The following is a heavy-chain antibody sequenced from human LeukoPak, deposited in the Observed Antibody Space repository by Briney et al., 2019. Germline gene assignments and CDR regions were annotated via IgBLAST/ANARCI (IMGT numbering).Heavy chain of an antibody. CDR2: ISSNGGST. CDR1: GFTFSSYA. CDR3: VKGRPYYYDSSGYHYFDY. D-gene: IGHD3-22*01. V-gene: IGHV3-64D*06. J-gene: IGHJ4*02. Sequence: GGSLRLSCSASGFTFSSYAMHWVRQAPGKGLEYVSAISSNGGSTYYADSVKGRFTISRDNSKNTLYLQMSSLRAEDTAVYYCVKGRPYYYDSSGYHYFDYWGQGTLVTVSS.